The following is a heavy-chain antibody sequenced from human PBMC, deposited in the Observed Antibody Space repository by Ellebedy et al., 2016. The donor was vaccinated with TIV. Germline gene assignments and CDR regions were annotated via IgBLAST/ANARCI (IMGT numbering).Heavy chain of an antibody. CDR1: GYTFTGYH. D-gene: IGHD4-17*01. V-gene: IGHV1-2*02. Sequence: AASVKVSCKASGYTFTGYHMHWVRQAPGQGLEWMGWINPNSGGTNYAQKLQGRVTMTRDTSISTAYMGLRRLRSDDTSVYYCTGEWDYGDYPTFDYWGQGTLVTVSS. J-gene: IGHJ4*02. CDR2: INPNSGGT. CDR3: TGEWDYGDYPTFDY.